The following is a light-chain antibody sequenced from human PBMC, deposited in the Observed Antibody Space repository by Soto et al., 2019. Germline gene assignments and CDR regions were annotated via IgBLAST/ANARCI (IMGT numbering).Light chain of an antibody. V-gene: IGLV1-51*01. CDR1: SSNIGGNS. CDR3: GSWDSSLSAYV. J-gene: IGLJ1*01. CDR2: DDN. Sequence: QSVLTQPPSVSAAPGQKVTISRSGSSSNIGGNSVSWYQQLPGTAPKLLIYDDNKRPSGIPDRFSGSKSGTSATLGITGFQTGDEADYYCGSWDSSLSAYVFRPGTTVTV.